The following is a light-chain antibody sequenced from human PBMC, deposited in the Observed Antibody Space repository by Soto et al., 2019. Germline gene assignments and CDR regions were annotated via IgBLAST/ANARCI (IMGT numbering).Light chain of an antibody. CDR2: DVS. Sequence: QSALTQPASVSGSPGQSITISCTGTSSDVGGYNYVSWYQQHPGKAPKLMIYDVSNRPSGVSNRFSGSKSGNTASLTISGLQPEDEADYYCSSYTSSSTPWVFGGGPKLTVL. CDR1: SSDVGGYNY. V-gene: IGLV2-14*01. CDR3: SSYTSSSTPWV. J-gene: IGLJ3*02.